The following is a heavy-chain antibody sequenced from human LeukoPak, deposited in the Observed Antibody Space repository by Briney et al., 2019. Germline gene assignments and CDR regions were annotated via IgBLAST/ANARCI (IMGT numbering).Heavy chain of an antibody. Sequence: GGSLRLSCAASGFTFSSYAMSWVRQAPGKGLEWVSAIRGSGGSTYYADSVKGRFTISRDNSKNTLYLQLNSLRAEDTAVYFCARGWQQLVPDYWGQGTLVTVSS. CDR2: IRGSGGST. D-gene: IGHD6-13*01. J-gene: IGHJ4*02. V-gene: IGHV3-23*01. CDR1: GFTFSSYA. CDR3: ARGWQQLVPDY.